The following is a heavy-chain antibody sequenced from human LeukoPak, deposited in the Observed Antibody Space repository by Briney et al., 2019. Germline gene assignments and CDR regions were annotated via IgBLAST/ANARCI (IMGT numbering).Heavy chain of an antibody. D-gene: IGHD6-19*01. J-gene: IGHJ2*01. CDR3: ARHWMAVAPYWYFDL. V-gene: IGHV4-34*01. Sequence: KPSETLSLTCAVYGGSFSGYYWSWIRQPPGKGLEWIGEINHSGSTNFNPSLKSRVTISVDTSKNQFSLKLNSVTAADTAVYYCARHWMAVAPYWYFDLWGRGTLVTVSS. CDR1: GGSFSGYY. CDR2: INHSGST.